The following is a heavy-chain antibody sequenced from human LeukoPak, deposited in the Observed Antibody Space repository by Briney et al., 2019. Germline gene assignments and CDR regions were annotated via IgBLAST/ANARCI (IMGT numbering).Heavy chain of an antibody. CDR2: TNHSGSN. CDR3: ARESVQDWFDP. Sequence: PSETXSLTXXVYGGSFSGYYWSWIRQPPGKGLEWMGATNHSGSNNYNPSLKRRVTISVDTSNNQFSLKLSSVTAADTAVYYCARESVQDWFDPWGQGTLVTVSS. V-gene: IGHV4-34*01. J-gene: IGHJ5*02. CDR1: GGSFSGYY. D-gene: IGHD1-1*01.